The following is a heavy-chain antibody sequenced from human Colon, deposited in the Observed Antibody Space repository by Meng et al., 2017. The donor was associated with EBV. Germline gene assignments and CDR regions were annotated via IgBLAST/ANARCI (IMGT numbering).Heavy chain of an antibody. V-gene: IGHV4-34*11. D-gene: IGHD3-10*01. CDR3: ARVSGRSFDP. Sequence: QVQLQQWGAGLLRPSETLSLTCAVYGGSFSGYYWSWIRQPPGRGLEWIAYIYYIGGTNYNPSLKSRLTISLDTSKNQFSLSLRSVTTADTAVYYCARVSGRSFDPWGQGTLVTVSS. CDR1: GGSFSGYY. CDR2: IYYIGGT. J-gene: IGHJ5*02.